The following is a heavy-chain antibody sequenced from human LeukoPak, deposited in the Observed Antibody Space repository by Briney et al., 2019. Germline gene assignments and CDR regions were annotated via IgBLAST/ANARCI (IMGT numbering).Heavy chain of an antibody. D-gene: IGHD4-17*01. CDR2: IYYSGST. V-gene: IGHV4-39*01. Sequence: PSETLSLTCTVSGGSISSSSYYWGWIRQPPGKGLEWIGSIYYSGSTYYNPSLKSRVTISVDTSKNQFSLKLSSVTAADTAVYYCARHVDDYGDAIDYWGQGTLVTVSS. CDR3: ARHVDDYGDAIDY. J-gene: IGHJ4*02. CDR1: GGSISSSSYY.